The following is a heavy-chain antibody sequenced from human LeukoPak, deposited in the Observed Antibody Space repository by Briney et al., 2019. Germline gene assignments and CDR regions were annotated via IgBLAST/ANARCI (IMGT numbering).Heavy chain of an antibody. CDR1: GFTFSDYY. CDR2: ISSSGSTI. D-gene: IGHD3-3*01. CDR3: AKDRLDGRGITIFGVAPMDY. J-gene: IGHJ4*02. Sequence: GGSLRLSCVASGFTFSDYYMSWIRQAPGKGLEWVSYISSSGSTIYYADSVKGRFTISRDNSKNTLYLQMNSLRAEDTAVYYCAKDRLDGRGITIFGVAPMDYWGQGTLVTVSS. V-gene: IGHV3-11*04.